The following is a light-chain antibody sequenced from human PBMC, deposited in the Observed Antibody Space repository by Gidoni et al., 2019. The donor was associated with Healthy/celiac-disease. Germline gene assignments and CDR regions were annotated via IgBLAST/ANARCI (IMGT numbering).Light chain of an antibody. CDR3: QVWDSSSDHRDWV. Sequence: SYVLTQPPSGSVAPGKTARITCGGNNIGSKSVHWYQQKPGQAPGLVIYYDSDRPSGIPERFSGSNSGNTATLTISRVEAGDEADYYCQVWDSSSDHRDWVFGGGTKLTVL. J-gene: IGLJ3*02. V-gene: IGLV3-21*04. CDR2: YDS. CDR1: NIGSKS.